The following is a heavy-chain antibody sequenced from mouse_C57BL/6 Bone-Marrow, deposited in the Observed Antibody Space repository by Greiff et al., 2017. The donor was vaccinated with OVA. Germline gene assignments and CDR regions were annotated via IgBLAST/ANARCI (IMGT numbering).Heavy chain of an antibody. CDR1: GYTFTSYW. CDR3: ARDYTEAWFAY. J-gene: IGHJ3*01. V-gene: IGHV1-64*01. D-gene: IGHD2-4*01. CDR2: IHPNSGST. Sequence: QVQLQQPGAELVKPGASVKLSCKASGYTFTSYWMHWVKQRPGQGLEWIGMIHPNSGSTNYNEKFKSKATLTVDKSSSTAYMQLSSLTSEDSAVYYCARDYTEAWFAYWGQGTLVTVSA.